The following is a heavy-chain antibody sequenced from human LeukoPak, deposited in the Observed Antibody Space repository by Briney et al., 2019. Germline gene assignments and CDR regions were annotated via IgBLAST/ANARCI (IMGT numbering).Heavy chain of an antibody. Sequence: LKISCAASGFPFISNYMSWVRQAPGKGLEWVSGISWNSGSIGYADSVKGRFTISRDNAKNSLYLQMNSLRAEDTALYYCAKAGTYYYGSGSSPLGDYYYYGMDVWGQGTTVTVSS. CDR1: GFPFISNY. CDR2: ISWNSGSI. J-gene: IGHJ6*02. CDR3: AKAGTYYYGSGSSPLGDYYYYGMDV. V-gene: IGHV3-9*01. D-gene: IGHD3-10*01.